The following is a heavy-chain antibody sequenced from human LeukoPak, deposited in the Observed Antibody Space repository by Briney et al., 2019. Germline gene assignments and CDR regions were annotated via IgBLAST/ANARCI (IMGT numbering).Heavy chain of an antibody. Sequence: SETLSLTCTVSGGSISGYYWSWIRQPPGMGLEWIGNIYSGGSANYNPSIKSRVTISVDTSKNHFSLKMTSMTAAATAVYYCARLAGGSGLDYWGQGTLVTVSS. CDR3: ARLAGGSGLDY. CDR1: GGSISGYY. V-gene: IGHV4-59*01. D-gene: IGHD6-19*01. CDR2: IYSGGSA. J-gene: IGHJ4*02.